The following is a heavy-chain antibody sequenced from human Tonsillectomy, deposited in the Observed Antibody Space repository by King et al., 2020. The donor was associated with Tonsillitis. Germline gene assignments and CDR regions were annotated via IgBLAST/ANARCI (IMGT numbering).Heavy chain of an antibody. CDR2: ISYDGSNK. V-gene: IGHV3-30*18. J-gene: IGHJ4*02. CDR1: GFTFSSYG. D-gene: IGHD6-13*01. Sequence: VQLVESGGGVVQPGRSLRLSCAASGFTFSSYGMHWVRQAPGKGLEWVAVISYDGSNKYYADCVKGRFTSSRDNSKNTLYLQMNSLRAEDTAVYYCAKEPLPYSRNWYGLSYWGQGTLVTVSS. CDR3: AKEPLPYSRNWYGLSY.